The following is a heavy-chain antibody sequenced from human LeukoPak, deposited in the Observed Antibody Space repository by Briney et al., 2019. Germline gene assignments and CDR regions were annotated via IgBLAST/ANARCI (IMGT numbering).Heavy chain of an antibody. D-gene: IGHD3-16*02. Sequence: PSETLSLTCTVSGGSISSSSYYWGWIRQPPGKGLEWIGSIYYSGSTYYNPSLKSRVTISVGTSKNQFSLKLSSVTAADTAVYYCARHDPPHYDYVWGSYRDYWGQGTLVTVSS. CDR3: ARHDPPHYDYVWGSYRDY. CDR1: GGSISSSSYY. J-gene: IGHJ4*02. V-gene: IGHV4-39*01. CDR2: IYYSGST.